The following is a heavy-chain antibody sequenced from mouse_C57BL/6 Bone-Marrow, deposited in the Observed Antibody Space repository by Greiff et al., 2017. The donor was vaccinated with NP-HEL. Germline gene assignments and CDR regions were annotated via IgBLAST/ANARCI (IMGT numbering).Heavy chain of an antibody. CDR3: ARGYYGSSLYWYFDV. V-gene: IGHV1-81*01. D-gene: IGHD1-1*01. J-gene: IGHJ1*03. Sequence: QVHVKQSGAELARPGASVKLSCKASGYTFTSYGISWVKQRTGQGLEWIGEIYPRSGNTYYNEKFKGKATLTADKSSSTAYMELRSLTSEDSAVYFCARGYYGSSLYWYFDVWGTGTTVTVSS. CDR1: GYTFTSYG. CDR2: IYPRSGNT.